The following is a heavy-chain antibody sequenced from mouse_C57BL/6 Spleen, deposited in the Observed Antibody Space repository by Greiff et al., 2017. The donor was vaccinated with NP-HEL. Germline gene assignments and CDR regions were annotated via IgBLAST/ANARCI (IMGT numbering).Heavy chain of an antibody. CDR2: ISDGGSYT. J-gene: IGHJ1*03. CDR1: GFTFSSYA. Sequence: EVMLVESGGGLVKPGGSLKLSCAASGFTFSSYAMSWVRQTPEKRLEWVATISDGGSYTYYPDNVKGRFTISRDNAKNNLYLQMSHLKSEDTAMYYCARESLITTVVARYFDVWGTGTTVTVSS. D-gene: IGHD1-1*01. V-gene: IGHV5-4*01. CDR3: ARESLITTVVARYFDV.